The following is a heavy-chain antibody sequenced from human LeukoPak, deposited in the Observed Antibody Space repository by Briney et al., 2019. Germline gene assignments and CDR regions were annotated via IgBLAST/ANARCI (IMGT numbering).Heavy chain of an antibody. V-gene: IGHV3-30*04. CDR2: ISYDGSNK. D-gene: IGHD3-16*01. J-gene: IGHJ4*02. Sequence: GGSLRLSCAASGFTSSSYAMHWVRQAPGKGLEWVAVISYDGSNKYYADSVKGRFTISRDNSKNTLYLQMNSLRVEDTAVYYCARDWGRRFDYWGQGTLVTVSS. CDR3: ARDWGRRFDY. CDR1: GFTSSSYA.